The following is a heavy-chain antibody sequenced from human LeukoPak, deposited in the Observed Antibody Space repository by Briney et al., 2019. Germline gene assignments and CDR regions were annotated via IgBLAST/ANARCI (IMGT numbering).Heavy chain of an antibody. CDR2: INHSGST. CDR3: ARLYILTGYYSWDY. Sequence: PSETLSLTCAVYGGSFSGYYWSWIRQPPGKGLEWIGEINHSGSTNYNPSLKSRVTISVDTSKNQFSLKLSSVTAADTAVYYCARLYILTGYYSWDYWGQGTLVTVSS. V-gene: IGHV4-34*01. D-gene: IGHD3-9*01. J-gene: IGHJ4*02. CDR1: GGSFSGYY.